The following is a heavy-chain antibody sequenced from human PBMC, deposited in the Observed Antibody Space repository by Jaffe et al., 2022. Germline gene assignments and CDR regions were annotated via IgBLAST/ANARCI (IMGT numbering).Heavy chain of an antibody. CDR3: AREPRVATMALGTYYYYYYMDV. J-gene: IGHJ6*03. CDR2: INWNGGST. Sequence: EVQLVESGGGVVRPGGSLRLSCAASGFTFDDYGMSWVRQAPGKGLEWVSGINWNGGSTGYADSVKGRFTISRDNAKNSLYLQMNSLRAEDTALYHCAREPRVATMALGTYYYYYYMDVWGKGTTVTVSS. V-gene: IGHV3-20*01. D-gene: IGHD5-12*01. CDR1: GFTFDDYG.